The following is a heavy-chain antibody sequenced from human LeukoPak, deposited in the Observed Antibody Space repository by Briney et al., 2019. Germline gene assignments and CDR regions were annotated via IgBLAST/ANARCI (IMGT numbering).Heavy chain of an antibody. CDR2: ISSSSSTI. CDR3: ARSREQLPYYYYMDV. V-gene: IGHV3-48*04. CDR1: GFTFSSYG. Sequence: GGSLRLSCAASGFTFSSYGMTWVRQAPGKGLEWVSYISSSSSTIYYADSVKGRFTISRDNAKNSLYLQMNSLRAEDTAVYYCARSREQLPYYYYMDVWGKGTTATVSS. J-gene: IGHJ6*03. D-gene: IGHD6-13*01.